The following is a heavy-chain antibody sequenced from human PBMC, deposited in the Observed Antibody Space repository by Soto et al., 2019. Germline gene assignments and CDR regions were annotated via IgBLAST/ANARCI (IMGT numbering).Heavy chain of an antibody. Sequence: SETLSLTCAVYGGSLSGYYMTWIRQPPGKGLEWIGEISQSEGTNYNPSLKSRVTISVDTSKSQVSLTLSSVTDADTAVYYCARGSDRAKVGYWSQGTLVTVSS. CDR3: ARGSDRAKVGY. CDR2: ISQSEGT. J-gene: IGHJ4*02. D-gene: IGHD3-22*01. CDR1: GGSLSGYY. V-gene: IGHV4-34*01.